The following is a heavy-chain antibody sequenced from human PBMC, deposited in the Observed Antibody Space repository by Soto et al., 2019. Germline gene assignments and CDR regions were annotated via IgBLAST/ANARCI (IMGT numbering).Heavy chain of an antibody. D-gene: IGHD6-13*01. CDR3: ARDGTAAAGPTDGLYYYGMDV. CDR2: INAGNGNT. Sequence: QVQLVQSGAEVKKPGASVKVSCKASGYTFTSYAMHWVRQAPGQRLEWMGWINAGNGNTKYSQKFQGRVTITRDTSASTAYMELSSLRSEDTAVYYCARDGTAAAGPTDGLYYYGMDVWGQGTTVTVSS. J-gene: IGHJ6*02. CDR1: GYTFTSYA. V-gene: IGHV1-3*01.